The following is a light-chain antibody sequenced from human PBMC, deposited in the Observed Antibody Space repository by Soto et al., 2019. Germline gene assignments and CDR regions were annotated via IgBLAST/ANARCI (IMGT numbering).Light chain of an antibody. CDR3: QKYDNLPIT. Sequence: DIQMTHSPSTLSASVLYIVTITCRASQSISSWLAWYQQKPGKAPKLLIYDASSLESGVPSRFSGSGSGTDFTFTISSLQPEDIATYYCQKYDNLPITFGQGTRLEIK. J-gene: IGKJ5*01. CDR1: QSISSW. V-gene: IGKV1-5*01. CDR2: DAS.